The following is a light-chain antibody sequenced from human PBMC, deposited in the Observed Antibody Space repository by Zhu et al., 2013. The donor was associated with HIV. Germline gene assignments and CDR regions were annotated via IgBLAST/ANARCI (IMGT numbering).Light chain of an antibody. CDR2: AAS. Sequence: IQMTQSPSSLSASVGDRVTITCRASQGIRNDLGWYQQKPGKAPKLLIYAASSLQSGVPSRFSGSGYATDFSLTITDLRPEDFATYFCQQSHSPPLTFGGGTKVDIK. CDR3: QQSHSPPLT. J-gene: IGKJ4*01. CDR1: QGIRND. V-gene: IGKV1-17*02.